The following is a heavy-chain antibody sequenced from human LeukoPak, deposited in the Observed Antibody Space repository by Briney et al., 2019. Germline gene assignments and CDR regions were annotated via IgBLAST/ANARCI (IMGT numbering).Heavy chain of an antibody. J-gene: IGHJ4*02. V-gene: IGHV3-7*01. Sequence: GGSPRLSCAASGFTFSSYSMNWVRQAPGKGLEWVANIKQDGSEKYYVDSVKGRFTISRDNAKNSLYLQMNSLRAEDTAVYYCARGPLEASDYWGQGTLVTVSS. CDR2: IKQDGSEK. CDR3: ARGPLEASDY. CDR1: GFTFSSYS.